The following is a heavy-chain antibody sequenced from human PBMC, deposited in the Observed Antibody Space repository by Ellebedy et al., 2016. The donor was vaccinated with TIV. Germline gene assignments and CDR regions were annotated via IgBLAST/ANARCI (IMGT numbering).Heavy chain of an antibody. Sequence: SETLSLTXTVSGGSISSSSYYWGWIRQPPGKGLEWIGEINHSGSTNYNPSLKSRVTISVDTSKNQFSLKLSSVTAADTAVYYCAGSSIISYWYFDLWGRGTLVTVSS. J-gene: IGHJ2*01. CDR2: INHSGST. V-gene: IGHV4-39*07. CDR3: AGSSIISYWYFDL. CDR1: GGSISSSSYY.